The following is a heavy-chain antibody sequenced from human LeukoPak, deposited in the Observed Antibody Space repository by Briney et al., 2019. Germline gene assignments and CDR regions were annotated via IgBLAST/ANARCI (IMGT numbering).Heavy chain of an antibody. CDR1: GFTFSSYA. J-gene: IGHJ4*02. CDR3: TRPHVDGGYYYHQY. CDR2: VIGSGKST. D-gene: IGHD3-22*01. Sequence: GGSLRLSCAASGFTFSSYAMSWVRQAPGKGLEWVSGVIGSGKSTFYADSVKGRFTISRDNSRNTLYLQMNSLRVEDTAVYYCTRPHVDGGYYYHQYWGQGALVTVSS. V-gene: IGHV3-23*01.